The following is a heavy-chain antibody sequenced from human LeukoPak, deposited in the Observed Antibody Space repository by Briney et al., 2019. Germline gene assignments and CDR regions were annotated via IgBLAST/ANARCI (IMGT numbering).Heavy chain of an antibody. CDR3: ARYNNYDSSGYDAFDI. D-gene: IGHD3-22*01. CDR1: GGSISSGGYY. Sequence: SETLSLTCTVSGGSISSGGYYWSWIRQPPGKGLEWIGYIYHSGSTYYNPSLKSRVTISVDRSKNQFSLKLSSVTAADTAVYYCARYNNYDSSGYDAFDIWGQGTMVTVSS. J-gene: IGHJ3*02. V-gene: IGHV4-30-2*01. CDR2: IYHSGST.